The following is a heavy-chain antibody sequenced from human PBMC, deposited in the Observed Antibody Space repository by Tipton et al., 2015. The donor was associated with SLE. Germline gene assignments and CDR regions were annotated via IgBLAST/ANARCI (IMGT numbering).Heavy chain of an antibody. CDR1: GGSISSYY. D-gene: IGHD2-15*01. Sequence: TLSLTCTVSGGSISSYYWSWIRQPPGKGLEWIGYIYYSGSTNYNPSLKSRVTISVDTSKNQFSLKLSSVTAADTAVYYCASLGVGVAATQTVGMDVWGQGTTVTVSS. V-gene: IGHV4-59*01. CDR2: IYYSGST. J-gene: IGHJ6*02. CDR3: ASLGVGVAATQTVGMDV.